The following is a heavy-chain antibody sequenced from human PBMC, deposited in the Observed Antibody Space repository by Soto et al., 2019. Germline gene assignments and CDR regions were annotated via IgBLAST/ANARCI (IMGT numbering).Heavy chain of an antibody. V-gene: IGHV3-53*04. CDR2: IYSGGST. J-gene: IGHJ4*02. Sequence: GESLKISCAASGFTVSSNYMSWVRQAPGKGLEWVSVIYSGGSTYYADSVKGRFTISRHNSKNTLYLQMNSLRAEDTAVYYCARVRAAAFKYYFDYWGQGTLVTVSS. D-gene: IGHD2-15*01. CDR1: GFTVSSNY. CDR3: ARVRAAAFKYYFDY.